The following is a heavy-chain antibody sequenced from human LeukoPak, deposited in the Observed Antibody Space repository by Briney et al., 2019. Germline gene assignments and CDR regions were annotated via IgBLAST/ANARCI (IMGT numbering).Heavy chain of an antibody. CDR2: IYPGDSDT. Sequence: GESLKISCKGSGYSFTSYWIGWVRQMPGKGLEWMGIIYPGDSDTRYSPSFQGQVTISADKSISTAHLQWSSLKASDTAMYYCASPIQYCSSASCYSLDAFDIWGQGTMVTVSS. D-gene: IGHD2-2*01. V-gene: IGHV5-51*01. CDR3: ASPIQYCSSASCYSLDAFDI. J-gene: IGHJ3*02. CDR1: GYSFTSYW.